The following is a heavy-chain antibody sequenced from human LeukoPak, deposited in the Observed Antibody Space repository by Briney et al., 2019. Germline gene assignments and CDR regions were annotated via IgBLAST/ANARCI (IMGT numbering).Heavy chain of an antibody. V-gene: IGHV1-18*01. J-gene: IGHJ4*02. CDR3: ARVIPDYYDSSGYPLLFDY. CDR1: GYTFSNYG. D-gene: IGHD3-22*01. Sequence: ASVKVSCKASGYTFSNYGISWVRQAPGQGLEWLGWISAYNGNTHYAQKLQGRVTLTTDTSTGTAYMEVRSLRSDDTAVYFCARVIPDYYDSSGYPLLFDYWGQGTLVTVSS. CDR2: ISAYNGNT.